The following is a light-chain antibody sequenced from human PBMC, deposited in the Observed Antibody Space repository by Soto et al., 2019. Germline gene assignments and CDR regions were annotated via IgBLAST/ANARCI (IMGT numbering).Light chain of an antibody. J-gene: IGKJ1*01. CDR1: QSVSSN. CDR3: QQYNYWPPGT. CDR2: GAS. V-gene: IGKV3-15*01. Sequence: ELVMTQSPATLSVSPGERATLSCRASQSVSSNLAWYQQKPGQSPRLLIYGASTRATAIPARFSGSGSGTEFTLTISSLQSEDVAIYYCQQYNYWPPGTFGQGTKVEIK.